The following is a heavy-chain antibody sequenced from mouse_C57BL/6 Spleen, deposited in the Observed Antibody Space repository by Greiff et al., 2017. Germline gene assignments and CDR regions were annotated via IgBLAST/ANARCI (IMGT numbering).Heavy chain of an antibody. CDR1: GFTFSSYA. D-gene: IGHD2-4*01. Sequence: EVMLVESGGGLVKPGGSLKLSCAASGFTFSSYAMSWVRQTPEKRLEWVATISDGGSYTYYPDNVKGRFTISRDNAKNNLYLQMSHLKSEDTAMYYSARDNDYDYTPWFVYWGQGTLVTVSA. J-gene: IGHJ3*01. CDR2: ISDGGSYT. CDR3: ARDNDYDYTPWFVY. V-gene: IGHV5-4*01.